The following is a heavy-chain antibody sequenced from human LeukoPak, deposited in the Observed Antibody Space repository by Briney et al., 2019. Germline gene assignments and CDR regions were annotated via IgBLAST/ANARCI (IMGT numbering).Heavy chain of an antibody. CDR2: INPSSGGT. CDR1: GYTFTGYY. CDR3: ARDNWNYYGMDV. Sequence: GASVRVSCKASGYTFTGYYMHWVRQAPGQGLEWMGWINPSSGGTNYAQKFQGRVTMTRDTSISTAYMELSRLRSDDTAVYYCARDNWNYYGMDVWGQGTTVTVSS. V-gene: IGHV1-2*02. D-gene: IGHD1-20*01. J-gene: IGHJ6*02.